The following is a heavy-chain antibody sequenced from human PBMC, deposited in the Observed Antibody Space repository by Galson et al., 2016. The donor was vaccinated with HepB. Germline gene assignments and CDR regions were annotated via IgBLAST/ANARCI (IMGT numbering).Heavy chain of an antibody. J-gene: IGHJ3*02. D-gene: IGHD3-22*01. CDR3: ATMFYYYNTGFDRVDAFDI. Sequence: SLRLSCAASGFILSSYWMNWVRQAPGKGLEWVADIKQDGSEKYYVDSVEGRFTVSRDNAKNSSYLQMNSLSAEDTAVYYCATMFYYYNTGFDRVDAFDIWGQGTMVTVSS. CDR1: GFILSSYW. V-gene: IGHV3-7*01. CDR2: IKQDGSEK.